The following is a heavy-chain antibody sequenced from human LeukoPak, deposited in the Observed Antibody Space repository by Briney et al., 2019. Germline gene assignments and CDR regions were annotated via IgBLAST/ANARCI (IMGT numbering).Heavy chain of an antibody. J-gene: IGHJ5*02. V-gene: IGHV4-30-4*01. CDR2: MYYSGST. CDR3: ARPYYYDSRIDP. D-gene: IGHD3-22*01. Sequence: SQTLSLTCTVTGGSISSGDYYWSWIRQPPGKGLEWIAYMYYSGSTYYNPSLKSRVTMSADTSKNQLSLKLSSVTAADTAVYYCARPYYYDSRIDPWGQGILVTVSS. CDR1: GGSISSGDYY.